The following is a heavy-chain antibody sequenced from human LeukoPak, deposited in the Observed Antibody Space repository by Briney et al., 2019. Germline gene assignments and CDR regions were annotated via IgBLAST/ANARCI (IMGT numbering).Heavy chain of an antibody. D-gene: IGHD2-15*01. CDR1: GFMFSSNW. CDR3: AKIPGCSGGSCYFTGVDY. CDR2: ISGSGGST. Sequence: PGGSLRLSCAASGFMFSSNWMSWVRQAPGKGLEWVSAISGSGGSTYYADSVKGRFTISRDNSKNTLYLQMNSLRAEDTAVYYCAKIPGCSGGSCYFTGVDYWGQGTLVTVSS. V-gene: IGHV3-23*01. J-gene: IGHJ4*02.